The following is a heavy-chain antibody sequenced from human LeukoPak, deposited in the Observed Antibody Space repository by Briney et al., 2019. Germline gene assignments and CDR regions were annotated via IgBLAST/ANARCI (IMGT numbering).Heavy chain of an antibody. CDR2: IKSKTDGGTT. V-gene: IGHV3-15*01. J-gene: IGHJ4*02. D-gene: IGHD3-9*01. Sequence: GGSLRLSCAASGFTFSNAWMSWVRQAPGKGLEWVGRIKSKTDGGTTDYAAPVKGRFTISRDHSKNTLYLQMNSLKTEDTAVYYCTTDRTYDILTGYYKGVDYWGQGTLVTVSS. CDR1: GFTFSNAW. CDR3: TTDRTYDILTGYYKGVDY.